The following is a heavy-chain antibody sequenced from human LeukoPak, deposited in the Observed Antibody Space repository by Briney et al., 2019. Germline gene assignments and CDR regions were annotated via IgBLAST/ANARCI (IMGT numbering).Heavy chain of an antibody. CDR2: TYYRSKWYD. J-gene: IGHJ4*02. D-gene: IGHD6-19*01. CDR1: GGSVSSKNGA. Sequence: SQTLSLTCAISGGSVSSKNGAWNWIRQSPSRGLEWLGRTYYRSKWYDDYADSVKGRITISPDTSKNQFSLHVYSVTPEDAAVYYCARDLGTSGWYTFDFWGQGTLVTVSS. CDR3: ARDLGTSGWYTFDF. V-gene: IGHV6-1*01.